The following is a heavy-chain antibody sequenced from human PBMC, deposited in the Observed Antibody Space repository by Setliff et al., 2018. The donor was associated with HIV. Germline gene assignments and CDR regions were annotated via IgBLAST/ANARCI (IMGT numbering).Heavy chain of an antibody. Sequence: SVKVSCKASGGTFSSYAISWVRQAPGQGREWMGGIIPIFGTANYAQKFQGRVTITADESTSTAYMELSSLRSEDTAVYYCALPGLGGYSYGYFDYWGQGTLVTVSS. CDR1: GGTFSSYA. V-gene: IGHV1-69*13. CDR3: ALPGLGGYSYGYFDY. J-gene: IGHJ4*02. D-gene: IGHD5-18*01. CDR2: IIPIFGTA.